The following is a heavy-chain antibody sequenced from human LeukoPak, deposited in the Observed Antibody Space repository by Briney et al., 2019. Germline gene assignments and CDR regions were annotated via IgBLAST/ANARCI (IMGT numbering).Heavy chain of an antibody. J-gene: IGHJ4*02. V-gene: IGHV1-8*01. CDR3: ARGFSATTTRDY. D-gene: IGHD4-17*01. Sequence: ASVKVSCKASGYTFTSYDINWVRQATGQGLEWTGLMNPNSGNTVYAQRFQGRVTMTRSTSISTAYMELSNLRSDDTAVYFCARGFSATTTRDYWGQGTLVTVS. CDR2: MNPNSGNT. CDR1: GYTFTSYD.